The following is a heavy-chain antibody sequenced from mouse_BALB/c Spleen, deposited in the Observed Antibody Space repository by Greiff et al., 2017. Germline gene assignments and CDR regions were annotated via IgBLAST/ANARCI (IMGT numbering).Heavy chain of an antibody. CDR3: ARYTTGWYFDV. V-gene: IGHV5-17*02. J-gene: IGHJ1*01. Sequence: EVKLMESGGGLVQPGGSRKLSCAASGFTFSSFGMHWVRQAPEKGLEWVAYISSGSSTIYYADTVKGRFTISRDNPKNTLFLQMTSLRSEDTAMYYCARYTTGWYFDVWGAGTTVTVSS. CDR1: GFTFSSFG. D-gene: IGHD2-12*01. CDR2: ISSGSSTI.